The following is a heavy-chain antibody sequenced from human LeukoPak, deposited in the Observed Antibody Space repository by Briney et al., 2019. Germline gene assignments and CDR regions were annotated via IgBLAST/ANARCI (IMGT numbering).Heavy chain of an antibody. J-gene: IGHJ3*02. V-gene: IGHV1-2*02. CDR1: GYIFSDYY. CDR3: ARPRYCSGGSCYVEAFDI. Sequence: ASVKVSCKASGYIFSDYYIHWVRQAPGQGPEWMGWINPNSGGTNYAQKFQGRVTMTRDTSISTAYMELSRLRSDDTAVYYCARPRYCSGGSCYVEAFDIWGQGTMVTVSS. D-gene: IGHD2-15*01. CDR2: INPNSGGT.